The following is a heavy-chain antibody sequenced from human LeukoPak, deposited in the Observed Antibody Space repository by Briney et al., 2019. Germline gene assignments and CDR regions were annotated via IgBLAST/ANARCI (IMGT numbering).Heavy chain of an antibody. J-gene: IGHJ4*02. CDR1: GGSISSSSYY. CDR3: ARHEELWPLDY. Sequence: SETLSLTCTVSGGSISSSSYYWGWIRQPPGKGLEWIGSIYYSGSTYYNPSLKSRVTISVDTSKNQFSLKLSSVTAADTAVYYCARHEELWPLDYWGQGTLVTVSS. V-gene: IGHV4-39*01. D-gene: IGHD5-18*01. CDR2: IYYSGST.